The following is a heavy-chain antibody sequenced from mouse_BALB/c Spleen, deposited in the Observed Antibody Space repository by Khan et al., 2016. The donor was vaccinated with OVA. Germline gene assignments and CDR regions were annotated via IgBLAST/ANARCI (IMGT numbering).Heavy chain of an antibody. J-gene: IGHJ4*01. CDR1: GYSFTNNDI. CDR2: LSDSGRT. V-gene: IGHV3-2*02. CDR3: ARQYYYYDDVDY. D-gene: IGHD1-1*01. Sequence: VQLNESGPGLVTPSQSLSITCTVTGYSFTNNDICNLIRPSPGDLLWWVGYLSDSGRTYYNALLKSRTIITEDTSKKQFFKQFNSVTTEDAAYYCCARQYYYYDDVDYWGQGTSVTVSS.